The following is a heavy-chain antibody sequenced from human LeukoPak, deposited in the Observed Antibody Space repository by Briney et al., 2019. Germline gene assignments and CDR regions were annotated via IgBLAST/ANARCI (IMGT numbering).Heavy chain of an antibody. D-gene: IGHD6-19*01. CDR3: ARADGEQWLVSDY. CDR2: ISYDGSNK. J-gene: IGHJ4*02. Sequence: PGRSLRLSCAASGFTFSSYAMHWVRQAPGKGLEWVAVISYDGSNKYYADSVKGRFTISRDNSKNTLYLQMNSLRAEDTAVYYCARADGEQWLVSDYWGQGTLVTVPS. V-gene: IGHV3-30*04. CDR1: GFTFSSYA.